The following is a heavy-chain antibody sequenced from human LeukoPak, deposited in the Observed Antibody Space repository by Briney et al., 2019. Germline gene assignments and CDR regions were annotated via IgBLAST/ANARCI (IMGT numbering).Heavy chain of an antibody. V-gene: IGHV3-64*04. Sequence: PGGSLRLSCSASGFTFSRYAMHWVRQAPGKGLEYVSAISSNGGSTYYADSVKGRFTISRDSSKNTLYLQMNSLRAEDTAVYYCARDLSSGDYGDWGAFDIWGQGTMVTVSS. CDR2: ISSNGGST. CDR1: GFTFSRYA. D-gene: IGHD4-17*01. J-gene: IGHJ3*02. CDR3: ARDLSSGDYGDWGAFDI.